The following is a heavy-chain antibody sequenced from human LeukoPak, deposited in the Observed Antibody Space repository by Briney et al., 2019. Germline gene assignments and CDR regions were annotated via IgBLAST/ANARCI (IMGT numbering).Heavy chain of an antibody. J-gene: IGHJ5*02. CDR1: GFTFSSYG. Sequence: GRSLRLSCAASGFTFSSYGMHWVRQAPGKGLEWVAVIWYDGSNKYYADSVKGRFTISRDNSKNTLYLQMNSLKTEDTAVYYCTTMVRGVITRFDPWGQGTLVTVSS. CDR3: TTMVRGVITRFDP. V-gene: IGHV3-33*01. CDR2: IWYDGSNK. D-gene: IGHD3-10*01.